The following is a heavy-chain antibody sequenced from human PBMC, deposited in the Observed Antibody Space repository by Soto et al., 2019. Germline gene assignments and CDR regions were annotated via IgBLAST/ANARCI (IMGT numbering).Heavy chain of an antibody. V-gene: IGHV3-23*01. CDR3: AKGDSSSTSCYDDFNH. D-gene: IGHD2-2*01. J-gene: IGHJ4*02. CDR1: EVSFSDYW. CDR2: DQGSGGST. Sequence: GGSLRLSCASSEVSFSDYWMAWVRQAPGKGLEWVANLDQGSGGSTYYADSVNGRFTISRDNSKNTLYLQMNSPRAEDTAVYYCAKGDSSSTSCYDDFNHWGQGTLVTVSS.